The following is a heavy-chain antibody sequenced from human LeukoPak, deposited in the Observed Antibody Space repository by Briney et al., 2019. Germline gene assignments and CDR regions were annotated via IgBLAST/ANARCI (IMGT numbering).Heavy chain of an antibody. V-gene: IGHV4-59*01. J-gene: IGHJ4*02. D-gene: IGHD5-18*01. CDR1: GGSISSYY. Sequence: SETLSLTCTVSGGSISSYYWSWIRQPPGKGLEWIGNIYNSVSTNYNPSLKSRVTISIDTSKKQFSLKLSSVTAADTAVYYCARDSGYAYGNFDYWGQGTLVTVSS. CDR2: IYNSVST. CDR3: ARDSGYAYGNFDY.